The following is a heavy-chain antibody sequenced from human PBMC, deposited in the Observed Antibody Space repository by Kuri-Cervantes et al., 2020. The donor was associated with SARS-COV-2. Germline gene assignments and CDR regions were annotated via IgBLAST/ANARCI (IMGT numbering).Heavy chain of an antibody. CDR1: GFTFSTYA. Sequence: LSLTCAASGFTFSTYAMDWVRQAPGKGLEWVSAISRSGASTYYADSVKGRFTISRDNAKNSLYLQMSSLRAEDTAVYYCARDLRLGKSLDYWGQGTLVTVSS. CDR2: ISRSGAST. J-gene: IGHJ4*02. CDR3: ARDLRLGKSLDY. D-gene: IGHD7-27*01. V-gene: IGHV3-48*03.